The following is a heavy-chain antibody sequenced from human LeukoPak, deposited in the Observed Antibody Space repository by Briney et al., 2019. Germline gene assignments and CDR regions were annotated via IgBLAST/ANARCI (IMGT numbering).Heavy chain of an antibody. J-gene: IGHJ4*02. Sequence: GGSLRLSCEGSAFIFSGHWMNWVRQTPGKGLEWVASIKEDGSERQYVDSVKGRFSISRDNTKGSLFLQLNSLRAEDTAVYYCARELGHDYGGNSFPFGYWGQGTLVTVSS. D-gene: IGHD4-23*01. CDR1: AFIFSGHW. V-gene: IGHV3-7*03. CDR2: IKEDGSER. CDR3: ARELGHDYGGNSFPFGY.